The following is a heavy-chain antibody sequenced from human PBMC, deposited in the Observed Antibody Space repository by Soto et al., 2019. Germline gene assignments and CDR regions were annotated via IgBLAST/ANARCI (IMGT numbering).Heavy chain of an antibody. CDR3: ARYHGDYYYYYGMDV. Sequence: QVQLVQSGAEVKKPGASVKVSCKASGYTFTSYGISWVRQAPGQALEWMGWISAYNGNTNYAQKLQGRVTMTTDTSTSTAYMELRSLRSDDTAVYYCARYHGDYYYYYGMDVWGQGTTVTVSS. D-gene: IGHD4-17*01. V-gene: IGHV1-18*01. J-gene: IGHJ6*02. CDR1: GYTFTSYG. CDR2: ISAYNGNT.